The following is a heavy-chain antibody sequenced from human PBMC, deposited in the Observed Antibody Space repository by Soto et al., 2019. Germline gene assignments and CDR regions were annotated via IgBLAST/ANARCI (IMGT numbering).Heavy chain of an antibody. J-gene: IGHJ6*03. CDR3: ARESGGATATLDYYYFYMDV. D-gene: IGHD5-12*01. V-gene: IGHV1-2*06. CDR1: GYTFSDYY. CDR2: INPNSGDA. Sequence: QVQLVQSGAEVKKPGASVTVSCKASGYTFSDYYLHWVRQAPGQGPEWMGRINPNSGDAKFAQKYQGRVTMTRDTSVTTAFMELKWLKSDDTAVYYCARESGGATATLDYYYFYMDVWGKGTTVTVSS.